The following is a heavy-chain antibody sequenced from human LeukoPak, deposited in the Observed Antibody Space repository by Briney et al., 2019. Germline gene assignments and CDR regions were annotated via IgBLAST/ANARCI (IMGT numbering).Heavy chain of an antibody. CDR1: GYTFTSYG. Sequence: ASVKVSCKASGYTFTSYGISWVRQAPGQGLEWMGWISAYSGNTNYAQKLQGRVTMTTDTSTSTAYMELRSLRSDDTAVYYCARDQDRITMIVVVTPFQHWGQGTLVTVSS. CDR3: ARDQDRITMIVVVTPFQH. V-gene: IGHV1-18*01. J-gene: IGHJ1*01. D-gene: IGHD3-22*01. CDR2: ISAYSGNT.